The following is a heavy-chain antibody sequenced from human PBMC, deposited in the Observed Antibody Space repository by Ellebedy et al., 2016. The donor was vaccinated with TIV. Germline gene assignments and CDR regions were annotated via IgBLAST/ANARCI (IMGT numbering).Heavy chain of an antibody. CDR2: INSDGSST. CDR1: GFTFSSYW. CDR3: ARDHWVGATLFDY. Sequence: GESLKISXAASGFTFSSYWMHWVRQAPGKGLVWVSRINSDGSSTSYADSVKGRFTISRDNAKNTLYLQMNSLRAEDTAVYYCARDHWVGATLFDYWGQGTLVTVSS. J-gene: IGHJ4*02. V-gene: IGHV3-74*01. D-gene: IGHD1-26*01.